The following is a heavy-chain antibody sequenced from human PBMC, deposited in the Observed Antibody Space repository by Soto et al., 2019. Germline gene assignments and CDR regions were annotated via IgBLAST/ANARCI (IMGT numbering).Heavy chain of an antibody. CDR3: ARGVIR. CDR1: GGSISSGGYY. Sequence: QMQLQESGPGLVKPSQTLSLTCSVSGGSISSGGYYWSWIRQHPGKGLEWIGYIYYSGSTSYNPSLTSRVTISGDTSNHQFSLTVDTVTAADTAVYYCARGVIRWGQGTLVTVSS. J-gene: IGHJ4*02. V-gene: IGHV4-31*03. CDR2: IYYSGST. D-gene: IGHD3-16*02.